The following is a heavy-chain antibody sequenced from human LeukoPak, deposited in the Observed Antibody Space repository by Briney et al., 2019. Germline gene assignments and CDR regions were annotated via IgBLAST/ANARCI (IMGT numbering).Heavy chain of an antibody. J-gene: IGHJ4*02. V-gene: IGHV4-4*07. D-gene: IGHD1-26*01. CDR2: IYPSGST. CDR1: GGSISSYY. CDR3: ARENSGSYRQFDC. Sequence: SETLSLTCTVSGGSISSYYWTWIRQPAGKGLEWIGRIYPSGSTNYNPSLKSRVTMSVDTSKNQFSLKLNSVTAADTAAYYCARENSGSYRQFDCWGQGTLVTVSS.